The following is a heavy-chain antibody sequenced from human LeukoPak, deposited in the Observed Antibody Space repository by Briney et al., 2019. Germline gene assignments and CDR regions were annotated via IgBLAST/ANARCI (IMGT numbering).Heavy chain of an antibody. CDR2: ISSTSSTM. D-gene: IGHD2-2*02. CDR3: AKYTYEFDY. Sequence: GGSLRLSCAASGFTFTTYSMNWVRQALGKGLEWVSYISSTSSTMYYADSVKGRFTISRDNSKNTLYLQMNSLRAEDTAVYYCAKYTYEFDYWGQGTLVTVSS. CDR1: GFTFTTYS. V-gene: IGHV3-48*01. J-gene: IGHJ4*02.